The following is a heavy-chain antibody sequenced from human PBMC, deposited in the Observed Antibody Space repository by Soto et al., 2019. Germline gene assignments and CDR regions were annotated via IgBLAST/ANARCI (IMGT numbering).Heavy chain of an antibody. CDR3: ARAPQVVVVAAILRTLRKGGYFGY. CDR1: GYTFTSYG. CDR2: ISAYNGNT. J-gene: IGHJ4*02. V-gene: IGHV1-18*01. Sequence: QVQLVQSGAEVKKPGASVKVSCKASGYTFTSYGISWVRQAPGQGLEWMGWISAYNGNTNYAQKLQGRVTMTTDTSTSTAYMELRSLRSDDTAVYYCARAPQVVVVAAILRTLRKGGYFGYWGQGTLVTVSS. D-gene: IGHD2-15*01.